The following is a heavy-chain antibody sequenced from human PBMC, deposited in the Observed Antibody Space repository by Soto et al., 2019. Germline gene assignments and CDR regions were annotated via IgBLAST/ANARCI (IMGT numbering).Heavy chain of an antibody. Sequence: PSETLSLTCTVSGGSISSHYWSWIRQPPGKGLEWIGYIYYSGFTDYNPSLKSRVTISEDTSKNQFSLRLTSVTAADTAVYYCARDQNSSGYLDYWGKGIRVTVSS. CDR3: ARDQNSSGYLDY. V-gene: IGHV4-59*11. J-gene: IGHJ4*02. CDR1: GGSISSHY. CDR2: IYYSGFT. D-gene: IGHD3-22*01.